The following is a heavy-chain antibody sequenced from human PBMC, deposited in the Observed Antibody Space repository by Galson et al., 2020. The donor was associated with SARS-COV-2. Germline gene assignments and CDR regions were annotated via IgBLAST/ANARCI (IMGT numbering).Heavy chain of an antibody. V-gene: IGHV3-30*18. CDR1: GFTFSNYA. CDR2: ISYDGNTK. D-gene: IGHD3-22*01. J-gene: IGHJ4*02. Sequence: GGSLRLSCAASGFTFSNYALHWVRQAPGKGLEWVAFISYDGNTKDYADSVKGRVTISRDNSENRLFLQLNSLRTDDTAVYYCAKDFFDSTYTIASLFDYWGQGALVTVSS. CDR3: AKDFFDSTYTIASLFDY.